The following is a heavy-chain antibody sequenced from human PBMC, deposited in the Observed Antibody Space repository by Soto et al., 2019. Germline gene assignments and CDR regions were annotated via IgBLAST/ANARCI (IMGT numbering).Heavy chain of an antibody. D-gene: IGHD1-7*01. J-gene: IGHJ4*02. CDR3: TRAGNYRFHY. CDR2: INSDGTTI. Sequence: EVQLVESGGGLVQPGGSLRLSCAASGFTFSNSWMHWVRQAPGKGPVLVSRINSDGTTINSADSVKGRFTISRDNAKNTLYLQMDSLRAEDTAVYYCTRAGNYRFHYWGQGSLVTVSS. V-gene: IGHV3-74*02. CDR1: GFTFSNSW.